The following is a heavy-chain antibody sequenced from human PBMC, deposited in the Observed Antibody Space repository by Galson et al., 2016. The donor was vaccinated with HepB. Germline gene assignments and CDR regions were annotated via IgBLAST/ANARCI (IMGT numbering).Heavy chain of an antibody. V-gene: IGHV3-30-3*01. CDR3: ARDSSYCSGCSRYSFTPYYYGMDV. J-gene: IGHJ6*02. Sequence: SLRLSCAASGFTFSTYAMHWVRQAPGKGLAWVALISYDGSNKYYADSVKGRFTISRDNSNNTLYLQMNSLRAEDTAVYYCARDSSYCSGCSRYSFTPYYYGMDVWGQGTTVTVSS. CDR1: GFTFSTYA. D-gene: IGHD2-15*01. CDR2: ISYDGSNK.